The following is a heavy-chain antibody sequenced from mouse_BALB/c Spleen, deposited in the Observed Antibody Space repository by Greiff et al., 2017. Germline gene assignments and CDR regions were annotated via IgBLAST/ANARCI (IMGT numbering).Heavy chain of an antibody. CDR2: ILPGSGST. Sequence: VQLQQSGAELMKPGASVKISCKATGYTFSSYWIEWVKQRPGHGLEWIGEILPGSGSTNYNEKFKGKATFTADTSSNTAYMQLSSLTSEDSAVYYCARGNRYDADPLAYWGQGTLVTVSA. CDR3: ARGNRYDADPLAY. D-gene: IGHD2-14*01. V-gene: IGHV1-9*01. J-gene: IGHJ3*01. CDR1: GYTFSSYW.